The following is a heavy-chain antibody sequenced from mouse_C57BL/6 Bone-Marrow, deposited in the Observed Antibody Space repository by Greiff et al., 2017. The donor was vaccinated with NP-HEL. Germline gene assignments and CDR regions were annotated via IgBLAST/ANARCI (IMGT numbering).Heavy chain of an antibody. V-gene: IGHV5-9-1*02. D-gene: IGHD2-1*01. CDR3: TRGGNYSAY. CDR1: GFTFSSYA. CDR2: ISSGGDYI. J-gene: IGHJ3*01. Sequence: EVQLVESGEGLVKPGGSLKLSCAASGFTFSSYAMSWVRQTPEKRLEWVAYISSGGDYIYYADTVKGRFTISRDNAKNTLYLQMSSLKSEDKDIYYCTRGGNYSAYWGQGTLVTVSA.